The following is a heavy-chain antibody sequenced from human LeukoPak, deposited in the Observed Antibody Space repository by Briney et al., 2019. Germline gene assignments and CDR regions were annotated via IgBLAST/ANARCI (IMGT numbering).Heavy chain of an antibody. CDR1: GGTFSSYA. D-gene: IGHD5-18*01. CDR2: IIPIFGTA. J-gene: IGHJ4*02. V-gene: IGHV1-69*13. CDR3: ASVDTAMADDY. Sequence: GASVKVSCKASGGTFSSYAISWVRQAPGQGLEWMGGIIPIFGTANYAQKFQGRVTITADESTSTAYMELSSLRSEDTAVYYCASVDTAMADDYWGQGTLVTVSS.